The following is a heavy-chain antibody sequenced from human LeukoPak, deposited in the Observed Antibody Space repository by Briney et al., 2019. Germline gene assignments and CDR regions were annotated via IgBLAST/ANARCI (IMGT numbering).Heavy chain of an antibody. D-gene: IGHD2-15*01. CDR1: GGSVSSGSYY. CDR2: IYYSGST. Sequence: SETLSLTCTVSGGSVSSGSYYWSWILQPPGKGLEWIGYIYYSGSTNYNPSLKSRVTISVDTSKNQFSLKLSSVTAADTAVYYCARAGYCSGGSCYSGRFDYWGQGTLVTVSS. CDR3: ARAGYCSGGSCYSGRFDY. V-gene: IGHV4-61*01. J-gene: IGHJ4*02.